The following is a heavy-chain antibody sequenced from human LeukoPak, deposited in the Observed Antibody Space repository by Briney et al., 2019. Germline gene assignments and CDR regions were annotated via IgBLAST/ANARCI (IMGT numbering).Heavy chain of an antibody. Sequence: GGSLRLSCAASGFIFSTYWMSWVRQVPGKGLEWVANIKQDGSEKYYVDSAKGRFTISRDNGKNSLFLQMNSLRAEDTAVYYCARGEEYCSSANCPWSFAYWGQGALVAVSS. CDR2: IKQDGSEK. CDR3: ARGEEYCSSANCPWSFAY. D-gene: IGHD2-2*01. V-gene: IGHV3-7*01. CDR1: GFIFSTYW. J-gene: IGHJ4*02.